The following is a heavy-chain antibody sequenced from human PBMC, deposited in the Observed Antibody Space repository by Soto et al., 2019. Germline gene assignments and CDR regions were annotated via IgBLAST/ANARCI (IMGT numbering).Heavy chain of an antibody. V-gene: IGHV3-23*01. D-gene: IGHD3-3*01. J-gene: IGHJ5*02. CDR3: AKTRTIFGVVGEYNWFDP. CDR2: ISGSGGST. CDR1: GFTFSSYA. Sequence: PGGSLRLSCAASGFTFSSYAMSWVRQAPGKGLEWVSAISGSGGSTYYADSVKGRFTISRDNSKNTLYLQMNSLRAEDTAVYCCAKTRTIFGVVGEYNWFDPWGQGTLVTVSS.